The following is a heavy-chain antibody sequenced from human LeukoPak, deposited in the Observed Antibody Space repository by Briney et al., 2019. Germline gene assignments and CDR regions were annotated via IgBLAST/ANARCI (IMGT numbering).Heavy chain of an antibody. CDR2: INHSGST. CDR1: GGSFSGYY. CDR3: ARRVGSIYGSGSYQFDY. D-gene: IGHD3-10*01. J-gene: IGHJ4*02. Sequence: SSETLSLTCAVYGGSFSGYYWSWIRQPPGKGLEWIGEINHSGSTNYNPSLKSRVTISVDTSKNQFSLKLSSVTAADTAVYYCARRVGSIYGSGSYQFDYWGQGTLVTVSS. V-gene: IGHV4-34*01.